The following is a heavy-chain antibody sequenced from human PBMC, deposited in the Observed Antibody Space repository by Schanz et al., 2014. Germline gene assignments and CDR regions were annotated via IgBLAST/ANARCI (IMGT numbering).Heavy chain of an antibody. V-gene: IGHV3-23*01. Sequence: DVHLLESGGGLVQPGGSLRLSCAASEFTFSTDAMSWVRQAPGKGLEWVSAISGSGVNTYYADSVRGRFTMSRDNSKNTLYLQMNSLRAGDAAVYYCARGLIAAAGGAFDYWGQGTLVAVSA. CDR1: EFTFSTDA. CDR2: ISGSGVNT. D-gene: IGHD6-13*01. CDR3: ARGLIAAAGGAFDY. J-gene: IGHJ4*02.